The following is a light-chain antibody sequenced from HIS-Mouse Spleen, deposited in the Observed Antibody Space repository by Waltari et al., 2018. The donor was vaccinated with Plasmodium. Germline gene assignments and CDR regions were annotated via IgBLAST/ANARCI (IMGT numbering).Light chain of an antibody. CDR2: RDS. J-gene: IGLJ3*02. Sequence: SYELTQPLSVSVALGQTARITCGGNNIGRKNVHWYQQKPGQAPVVVTYRDSNRPSGIPERFSGSNSGNTATLTISRAQAGDEADYYCQVWDSSTVFGGGTKLTVL. CDR1: NIGRKN. V-gene: IGLV3-9*01. CDR3: QVWDSSTV.